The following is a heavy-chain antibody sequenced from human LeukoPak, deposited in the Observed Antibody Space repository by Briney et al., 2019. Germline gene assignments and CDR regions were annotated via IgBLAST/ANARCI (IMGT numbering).Heavy chain of an antibody. CDR2: ISESGAHT. CDR1: GFTFSYYS. CDR3: AKDMTTVVTPYYYYYVDV. V-gene: IGHV3-21*06. D-gene: IGHD4-23*01. J-gene: IGHJ6*03. Sequence: GGSLRLSCAASGFTFSYYSMNWVRQAPGKGLEWVSSISESGAHTFYADSVEGRFIVSRDNAQNSLYLEMNSLRLEDTAVYYCAKDMTTVVTPYYYYYVDVWGKGTPVTVSS.